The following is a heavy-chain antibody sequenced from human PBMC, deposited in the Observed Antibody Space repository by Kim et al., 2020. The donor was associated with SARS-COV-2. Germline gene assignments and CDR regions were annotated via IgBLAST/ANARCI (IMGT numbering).Heavy chain of an antibody. CDR3: ARSDLRWFDY. V-gene: IGHV4-59*11. CDR2: VSYSGTA. J-gene: IGHJ4*02. CDR1: GGSISSHY. D-gene: IGHD4-17*01. Sequence: SETLSLTCTVSGGSISSHYWSWIRQPPGKGLEWIGCVSYSGTATYNPSLGSRVTISLDTSKNQFSLELTSVTAADTAVYYCARSDLRWFDYWGQGTLLTV.